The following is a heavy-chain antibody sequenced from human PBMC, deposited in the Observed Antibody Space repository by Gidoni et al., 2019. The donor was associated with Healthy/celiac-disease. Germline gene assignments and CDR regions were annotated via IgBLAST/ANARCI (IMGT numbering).Heavy chain of an antibody. D-gene: IGHD2-8*01. CDR2: ISGSGGST. J-gene: IGHJ2*01. V-gene: IGHV3-23*01. Sequence: EVQLLESGGGWVQPGGSLRLSCPASGFTFSSYAMSWVRQAPGKGLEWVSAISGSGGSTYYADSVKGRFTISRDNSKNTLYLQMNSLRAEDTAVYYCAKGEIMVYAIMHFDLWGRGTLVTVSS. CDR3: AKGEIMVYAIMHFDL. CDR1: GFTFSSYA.